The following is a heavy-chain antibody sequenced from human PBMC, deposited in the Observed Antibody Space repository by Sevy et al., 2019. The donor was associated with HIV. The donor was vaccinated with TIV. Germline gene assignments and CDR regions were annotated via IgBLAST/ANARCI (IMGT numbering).Heavy chain of an antibody. CDR2: IDTDGGGA. D-gene: IGHD3-10*01. V-gene: IGHV3-74*01. J-gene: IGHJ4*02. Sequence: QLGGPLRLSCAAAGFTFSNYWMHWVRQVPGKGLVWVSRIDTDGGGARYADSVKGRFTVSRDNARNTLYLQMNSVKVEDTGVYYCAREGTGFGAEFDYWGQGNLVTVSS. CDR3: AREGTGFGAEFDY. CDR1: GFTFSNYW.